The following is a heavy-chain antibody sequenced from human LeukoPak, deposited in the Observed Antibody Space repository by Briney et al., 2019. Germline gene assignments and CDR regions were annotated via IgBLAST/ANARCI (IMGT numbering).Heavy chain of an antibody. D-gene: IGHD6-25*01. V-gene: IGHV3-64*01. J-gene: IGHJ3*02. CDR1: GFTFSSYA. Sequence: PGGSLRLSCAASGFTFSSYAMHWVRQAPGKGLEYVSAISSNGGSTYYANSVKGRFTISRDDSKNTLYLQMGSLRAEDMAVYYCARRPLFDIWGQGTMVTVSS. CDR2: ISSNGGST. CDR3: ARRPLFDI.